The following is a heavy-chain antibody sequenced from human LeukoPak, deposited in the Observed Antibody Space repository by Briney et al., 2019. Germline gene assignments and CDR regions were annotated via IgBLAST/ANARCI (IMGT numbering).Heavy chain of an antibody. CDR2: IYYSGST. J-gene: IGHJ5*02. V-gene: IGHV4-39*07. Sequence: SETLSLTCTVSGGSISSSSYYWGWIRQPPGKGLEWIGSIYYSGSTYYNPSLKSRVTISVDTSKNQFSLKLSSVTAADTAVYYCARLSAEFNWFDPWGQGTLVTVSS. D-gene: IGHD1-14*01. CDR1: GGSISSSSYY. CDR3: ARLSAEFNWFDP.